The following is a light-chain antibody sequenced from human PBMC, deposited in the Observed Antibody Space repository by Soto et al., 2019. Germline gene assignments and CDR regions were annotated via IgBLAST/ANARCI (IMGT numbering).Light chain of an antibody. Sequence: IVLTQSPATLSLSPGKRATLSCSASQNISNYLIWYQQKPGQAPRLPIYDVSNRATGIPARFSGSGSGTEFTLTISSLQSEDFAIYYCQQYNIWPPWTFGQGTKVDIK. J-gene: IGKJ1*01. V-gene: IGKV3-11*01. CDR2: DVS. CDR1: QNISNY. CDR3: QQYNIWPPWT.